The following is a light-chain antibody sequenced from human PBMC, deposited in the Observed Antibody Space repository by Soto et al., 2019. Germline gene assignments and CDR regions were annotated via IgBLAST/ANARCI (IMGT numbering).Light chain of an antibody. Sequence: EIVLTQSPGTLSLSPGERATLSCRASQSVGSRFLAWYQQKPGQAPRLLIYGASNRATGIPDRFSGSGSGTDFTLTISRLEPEDSAVYYCQQSGTSPPVAFGGGTKVDNK. J-gene: IGKJ4*01. V-gene: IGKV3-20*01. CDR1: QSVGSRF. CDR3: QQSGTSPPVA. CDR2: GAS.